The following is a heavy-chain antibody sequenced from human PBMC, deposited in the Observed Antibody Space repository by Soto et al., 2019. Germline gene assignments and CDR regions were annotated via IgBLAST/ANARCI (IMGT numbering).Heavy chain of an antibody. Sequence: QVQLQESGPGLVKPSETLSLTCTVSGGSISSYYWSWIRQPAGKGLEWIGRIYTSGSTNYNPSLKSRVTMLVDTSKNQFSLKLSSVTAADTAVYYCARGPPLRIAAAGTHWFDPWGQGTLVTVSS. D-gene: IGHD6-13*01. CDR2: IYTSGST. CDR3: ARGPPLRIAAAGTHWFDP. J-gene: IGHJ5*02. CDR1: GGSISSYY. V-gene: IGHV4-4*07.